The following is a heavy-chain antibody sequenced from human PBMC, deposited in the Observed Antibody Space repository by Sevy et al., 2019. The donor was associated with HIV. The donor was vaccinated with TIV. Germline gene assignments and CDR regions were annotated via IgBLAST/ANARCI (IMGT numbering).Heavy chain of an antibody. CDR1: GGTFSSYA. CDR2: IIPIFGTA. V-gene: IGHV1-69*13. Sequence: ASVKVSCKASGGTFSSYAISWVRQAPGQGLEWMGGIIPIFGTANYAQKFQGRVTITADESTSTVYMELSSLRSEDTAVYYCARTGFIAAAGSSWFDPWGQGTLVTVSS. J-gene: IGHJ5*02. D-gene: IGHD6-13*01. CDR3: ARTGFIAAAGSSWFDP.